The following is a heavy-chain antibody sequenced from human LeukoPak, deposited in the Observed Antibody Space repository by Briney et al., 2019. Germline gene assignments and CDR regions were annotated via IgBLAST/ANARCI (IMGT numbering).Heavy chain of an antibody. J-gene: IGHJ5*02. D-gene: IGHD3-3*01. CDR3: AKDGLGITTPFDP. CDR1: GFTFSRYW. V-gene: IGHV3-7*03. CDR2: IKQDGSEK. Sequence: GGSLRLSCAASGFTFSRYWMSWVRQAPGKGLEWVANIKQDGSEKYYVDSVKGRFTISKDNAKNSLYLQMNSLRAEDTAVYYCAKDGLGITTPFDPWGQGTLVTVSS.